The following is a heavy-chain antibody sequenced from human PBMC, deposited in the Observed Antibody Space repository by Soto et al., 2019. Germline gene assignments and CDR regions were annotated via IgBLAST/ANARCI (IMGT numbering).Heavy chain of an antibody. Sequence: GGSLRLSCAASGFTFSSYAMSWVRQAPGKGLEWVSAISGSGGSTYYADSVKGRFTISRDNSKNTLYLQMTSLRAEDTAVYYCAKGLSRPRDYEGGWFDPWGQGTLVTVSS. D-gene: IGHD4-17*01. CDR2: ISGSGGST. CDR1: GFTFSSYA. CDR3: AKGLSRPRDYEGGWFDP. V-gene: IGHV3-23*01. J-gene: IGHJ5*02.